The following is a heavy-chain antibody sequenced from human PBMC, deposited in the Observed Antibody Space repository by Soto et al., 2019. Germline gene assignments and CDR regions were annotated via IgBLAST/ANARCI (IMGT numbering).Heavy chain of an antibody. V-gene: IGHV1-46*01. D-gene: IGHD3-22*01. CDR2: INPSSGST. CDR1: GYTFTSYY. CDR3: ARLYYYHSSDYLESVDI. Sequence: ASVKVSCKASGYTFTSYYMHWVRQAPGQRLEWMGMINPSSGSTSYAQKFQGRVTITRDTSTSTAYMELSSLRSEDTAVYYCARLYYYHSSDYLESVDIWGQGTLVTVSS. J-gene: IGHJ3*02.